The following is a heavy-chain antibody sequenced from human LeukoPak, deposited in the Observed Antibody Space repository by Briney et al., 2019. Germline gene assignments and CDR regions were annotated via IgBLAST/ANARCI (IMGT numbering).Heavy chain of an antibody. CDR2: IKSKTDGGTT. D-gene: IGHD5-18*01. J-gene: IGHJ3*02. V-gene: IGHV3-15*01. CDR3: TTDRGIQLWLYDAFDI. Sequence: PGGSLRLSCAASGFTFSNAWMSWVRQAPGKGLEWVGRIKSKTDGGTTDYAAPVKGRFTISRDDSKNTLYLQMNSLKTEDTAVYYCTTDRGIQLWLYDAFDIWGQGTMVTVSS. CDR1: GFTFSNAW.